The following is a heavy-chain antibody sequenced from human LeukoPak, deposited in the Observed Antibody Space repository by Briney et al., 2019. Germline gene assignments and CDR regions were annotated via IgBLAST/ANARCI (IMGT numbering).Heavy chain of an antibody. CDR2: MNPNSGNT. V-gene: IGHV1-8*02. CDR3: ARAIRITMVRGVRYYFDY. D-gene: IGHD3-10*01. Sequence: ASVKVSCKASGYTFTGYYIHWVRQAPGQGLEWMGWMNPNSGNTGYAQKFQGRVTMTRNTSISTAYMELSSLRSEDTAVYYCARAIRITMVRGVRYYFDYWGQGTLVTVSS. CDR1: GYTFTGYY. J-gene: IGHJ4*02.